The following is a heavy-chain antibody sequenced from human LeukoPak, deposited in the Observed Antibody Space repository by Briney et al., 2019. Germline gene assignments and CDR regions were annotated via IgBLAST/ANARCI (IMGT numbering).Heavy chain of an antibody. D-gene: IGHD3-10*01. V-gene: IGHV4-59*12. J-gene: IGHJ3*02. Sequence: SETLSLTCTVSGGSISSYYWSWIRQPPGKGLEWIGSIYYSGSTYYNPSLKSRVTISVDTSKNQFSLKLSSVTAADTAVYYCARDRASADYAFDIWGQGTMVTVSS. CDR2: IYYSGST. CDR1: GGSISSYY. CDR3: ARDRASADYAFDI.